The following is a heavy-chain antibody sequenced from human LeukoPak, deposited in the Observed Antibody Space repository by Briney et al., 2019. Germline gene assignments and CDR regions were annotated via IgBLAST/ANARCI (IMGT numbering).Heavy chain of an antibody. CDR3: AQITPSV. V-gene: IGHV4-38-2*01. D-gene: IGHD3-16*01. Sequence: GSLRLSCAASGFSFSDHFVDWVRQAPGKGLEWVGSIYYSGSTYYNPSLKSRVTISVDTSKNQFSLKLSSVTAADTAVYYCAQITPSVWGQGTMVTVSS. J-gene: IGHJ3*01. CDR1: GFSFSDHF. CDR2: IYYSGST.